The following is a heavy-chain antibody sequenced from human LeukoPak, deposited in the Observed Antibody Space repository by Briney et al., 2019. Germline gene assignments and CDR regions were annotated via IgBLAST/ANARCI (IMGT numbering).Heavy chain of an antibody. CDR1: GFIVSRNY. CDR3: ARVEADSGVLDY. J-gene: IGHJ4*02. V-gene: IGHV3-53*01. D-gene: IGHD4-17*01. Sequence: GGSLRLSCGASGFIVSRNYMSWVRQAPGKGLEWVSVFYSGAPTSYADSVKGRFTISRDKSKDTLYLQMNSLRADDTAVYFCARVEADSGVLDYWGQGTPVTVSS. CDR2: FYSGAPT.